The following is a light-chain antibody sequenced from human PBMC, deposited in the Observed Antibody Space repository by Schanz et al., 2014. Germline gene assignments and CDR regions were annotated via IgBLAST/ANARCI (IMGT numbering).Light chain of an antibody. CDR3: CSYAGGYTWF. V-gene: IGLV2-8*01. CDR1: SSDVGDYNY. CDR2: EVS. J-gene: IGLJ2*01. Sequence: QSALTQPPSASGSPGQSVTISCTGTSSDVGDYNYVSWYQQHPGKAPKLMIYEVSKRPSGVPDRFSGSKSGNTASLTVSGLQAEDEADYYCCSYAGGYTWFFGGGTKLTVL.